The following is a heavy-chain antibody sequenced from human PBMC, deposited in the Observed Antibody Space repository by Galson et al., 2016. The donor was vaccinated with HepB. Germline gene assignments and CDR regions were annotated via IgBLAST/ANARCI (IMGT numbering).Heavy chain of an antibody. V-gene: IGHV3-15*01. CDR2: IKSKADGGTT. D-gene: IGHD3-3*01. Sequence: SLRLSCAASGFTFSNAWMTWVRQAPGKGLEWVGRIKSKADGGTTDYAAPVKGRFTISRDDSKNTLYLQMNSLKTEDTAVYYCTTDFNPRIGDFWSGFLSYYYYYGMNVWGQGTTVTVSS. J-gene: IGHJ6*02. CDR1: GFTFSNAW. CDR3: TTDFNPRIGDFWSGFLSYYYYYGMNV.